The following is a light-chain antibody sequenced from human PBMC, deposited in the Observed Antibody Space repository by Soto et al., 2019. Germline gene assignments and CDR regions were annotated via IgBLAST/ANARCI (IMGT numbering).Light chain of an antibody. J-gene: IGLJ2*01. V-gene: IGLV3-21*04. CDR1: NIGSKS. CDR3: QVWDSSSDHVV. CDR2: YDS. Sequence: SYELTQPPSVSVAQGKTARITCGGNNIGSKSVHWYQQKPGQAPMLVIYYDSDRPSGIPERFSGSNSGNTATLTISRVEAGDEADYYCQVWDSSSDHVVFGGGTKLTVL.